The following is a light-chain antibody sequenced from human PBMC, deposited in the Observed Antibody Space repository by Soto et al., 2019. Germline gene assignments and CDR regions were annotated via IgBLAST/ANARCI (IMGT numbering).Light chain of an antibody. J-gene: IGKJ1*01. V-gene: IGKV1-5*03. Sequence: DIQMTQSPSTLSGSVGDRVTITCRASQTISSWLAWYQQKPVKAPKLLIYKASTLKSGVPSRFSVRGSVIEFTLPISSLQPDDFATYDCQRYNSYSEAFGQGTKVEL. CDR2: KAS. CDR3: QRYNSYSEA. CDR1: QTISSW.